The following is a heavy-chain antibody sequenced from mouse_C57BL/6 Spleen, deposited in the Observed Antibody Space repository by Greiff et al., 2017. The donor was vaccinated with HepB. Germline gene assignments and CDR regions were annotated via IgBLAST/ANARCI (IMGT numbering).Heavy chain of an antibody. D-gene: IGHD2-1*01. Sequence: QVQLQQPGAELVKPGASVKVSCKASGYTFTSYDINWVKQRPGQGLEWIGWIYPRDGSTKYNEKFKGKATLTVDTSSSTAYMELHSLTSEDSAVYFCARGRGNYELWGQGTTLTVSS. CDR3: ARGRGNYEL. CDR2: IYPRDGST. CDR1: GYTFTSYD. V-gene: IGHV1-85*01. J-gene: IGHJ2*01.